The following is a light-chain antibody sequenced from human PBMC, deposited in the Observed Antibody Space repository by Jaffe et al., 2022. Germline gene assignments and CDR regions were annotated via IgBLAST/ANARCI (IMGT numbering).Light chain of an antibody. Sequence: EIVMTQSPATLSVSPGERATLSCRASQSVSSNLAWYQQKPGQAPRLLIYGASTRATGIPARFSGSGSGTEFTLTISSLQSEDFAVYYCQQYNNWRRTFGGGTKVEIK. CDR1: QSVSSN. V-gene: IGKV3-15*01. J-gene: IGKJ4*01. CDR3: QQYNNWRRT. CDR2: GAS.